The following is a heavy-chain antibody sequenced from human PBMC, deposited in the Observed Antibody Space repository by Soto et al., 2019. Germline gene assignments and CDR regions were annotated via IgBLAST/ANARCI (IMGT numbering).Heavy chain of an antibody. CDR1: GCSISSYY. CDR2: MHSPGFS. CDR3: ATSYGNAWYTY. V-gene: IGHV4-59*01. J-gene: IGHJ4*02. Sequence: XXTLSLPFTVSGCSISSYYWSWIRQPPGKGLDWIGYMHSPGFSHYTPPLKSRLTIPVDRSKNQFTLQLTSLTFEDTAVYYCATSYGNAWYTYWGQGTQVTVSS. D-gene: IGHD6-13*01.